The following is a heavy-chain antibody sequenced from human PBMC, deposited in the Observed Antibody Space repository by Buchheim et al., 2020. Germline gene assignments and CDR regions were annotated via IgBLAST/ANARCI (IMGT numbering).Heavy chain of an antibody. V-gene: IGHV4-61*02. D-gene: IGHD1-26*01. CDR3: ARDRNRYSGPEDWD. Sequence: QVQLQESGPRLVKPSQTLSLTCTVSGDSISSLNYSWSWIRQPAGKGLEWIGRYTSGNTKCNSSLESRITMSVDTSNNQFSLRLNSVTAADTAVYYCARDRNRYSGPEDWDWGQGTL. CDR1: GDSISSLNYS. J-gene: IGHJ4*02. CDR2: YTSGNT.